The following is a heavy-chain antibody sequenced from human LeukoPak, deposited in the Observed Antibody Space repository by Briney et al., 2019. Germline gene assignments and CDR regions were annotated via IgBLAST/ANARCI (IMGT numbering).Heavy chain of an antibody. D-gene: IGHD4-17*01. CDR3: ARDAGGAWPFDY. V-gene: IGHV3-23*01. Sequence: PGGSLRLSCAASGFRFSITGMTWVRQAPGKGLEWVSTISPSGENTHYPDSVKGRFTISRDNSKNTLSLEINGLRVDDTAVYYCARDAGGAWPFDYWGQGTRVTVSS. CDR1: GFRFSITG. J-gene: IGHJ4*02. CDR2: ISPSGENT.